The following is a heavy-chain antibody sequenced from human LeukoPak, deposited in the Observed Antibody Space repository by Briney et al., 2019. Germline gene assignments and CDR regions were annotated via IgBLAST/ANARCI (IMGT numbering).Heavy chain of an antibody. J-gene: IGHJ3*02. CDR2: ISAYNGNT. D-gene: IGHD2-2*01. V-gene: IGHV1-18*01. CDR1: GYTFTRHG. Sequence: ASVKVSCKASGYTFTRHGFSWVRQAPGQGLEWMGWISAYNGNTNYAQKLQGRVTMTTDTSTSTAYMELRSLRSDDTAVYYCARVDCSSTSCYRLNAFDAFDIWGQGTMVTVSS. CDR3: ARVDCSSTSCYRLNAFDAFDI.